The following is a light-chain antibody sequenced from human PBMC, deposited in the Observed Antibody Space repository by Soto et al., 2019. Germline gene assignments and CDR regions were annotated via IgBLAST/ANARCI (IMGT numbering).Light chain of an antibody. CDR3: QQYSGSPPLT. CDR2: GAS. Sequence: EIVLTQSPGTLSLSPGERATLSCRASQSVSSTYFAWYQQKPGQSPRLLIYGASSRATGIPDRFSGSGSGTDFTLTISRLEPEDFAVYYCQQYSGSPPLTFGGGTKVDIK. J-gene: IGKJ4*01. V-gene: IGKV3-20*01. CDR1: QSVSSTY.